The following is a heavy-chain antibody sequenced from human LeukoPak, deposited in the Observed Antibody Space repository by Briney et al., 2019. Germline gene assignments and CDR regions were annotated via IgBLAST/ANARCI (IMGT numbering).Heavy chain of an antibody. CDR1: GYTFTSYE. J-gene: IGHJ5*02. CDR3: AKPPEAFTLGGVFVIPASGSHP. Sequence: ASVKVSCKASGYTFTSYEINWVRQATGQGLEWMGWMNPDSGNTGCAQKFQGRVTMTRNTSISTAHMELSSLKSEDTAVYYCAKPPEAFTLGGVFVIPASGSHPWAQETLVIVSS. V-gene: IGHV1-8*01. D-gene: IGHD3-16*02. CDR2: MNPDSGNT.